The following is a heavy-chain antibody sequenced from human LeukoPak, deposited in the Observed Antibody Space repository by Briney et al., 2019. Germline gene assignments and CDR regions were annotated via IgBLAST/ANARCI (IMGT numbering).Heavy chain of an antibody. CDR3: ARDGVVVVPAAMSYYYYGMDV. V-gene: IGHV3-48*02. CDR1: GFTFSTYN. J-gene: IGHJ6*02. CDR2: ISSSGSTK. D-gene: IGHD2-2*01. Sequence: GGSLRLSCAASGFTFSTYNMNWVRQAPGKGLEWVSYISSSGSTKYYADSVKGRFTISRDNVKNSLFLQMNSLSDEDTAVYYCARDGVVVVPAAMSYYYYGMDVWGQGTTVTVSS.